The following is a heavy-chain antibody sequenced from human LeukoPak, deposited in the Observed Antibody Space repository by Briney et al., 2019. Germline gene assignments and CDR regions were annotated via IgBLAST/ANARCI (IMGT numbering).Heavy chain of an antibody. D-gene: IGHD3-10*01. CDR2: IYTSGST. V-gene: IGHV4-4*09. CDR3: ARQGDYYGSGDHFDY. Sequence: SETLSLTCTVSGGSISSYYWSWIRQPPGKGLEWIGYIYTSGSTNYNPSLKSRVTISVDTSKNQFSLELSSVTAADTVVYYCARQGDYYGSGDHFDYGGQGTLVTVSS. J-gene: IGHJ4*02. CDR1: GGSISSYY.